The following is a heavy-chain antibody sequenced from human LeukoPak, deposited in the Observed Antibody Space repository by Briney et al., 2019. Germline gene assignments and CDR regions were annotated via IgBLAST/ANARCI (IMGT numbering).Heavy chain of an antibody. D-gene: IGHD2-2*01. V-gene: IGHV4-31*03. J-gene: IGHJ6*02. CDR2: IYYSGST. CDR3: ATTSSAGPTDIVVEAGYYYGMDV. CDR1: GGSISSGGYY. Sequence: SETLSLTCTVSGGSISSGGYYWSWIRQHPGKGLEWIGYIYYSGSTYYNPSLKSRVTISVDTSKNQFSLKLSSVTAADTTVYYCATTSSAGPTDIVVEAGYYYGMDVWGQGITVTVSS.